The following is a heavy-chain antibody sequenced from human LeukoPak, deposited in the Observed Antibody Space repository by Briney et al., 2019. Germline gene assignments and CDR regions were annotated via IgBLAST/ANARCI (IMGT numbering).Heavy chain of an antibody. D-gene: IGHD6-19*01. Sequence: GGSLRLSCAASGFTFSSYSVNWVRQAPGKGLEWVSSISSSSSYIYYADSVKGRFTISRDNAKNSLYLQMNSLRAEDTAVYYCASYPGIAVAGPDYWGQGTLVTVSS. CDR2: ISSSSSYI. CDR3: ASYPGIAVAGPDY. J-gene: IGHJ4*02. V-gene: IGHV3-21*01. CDR1: GFTFSSYS.